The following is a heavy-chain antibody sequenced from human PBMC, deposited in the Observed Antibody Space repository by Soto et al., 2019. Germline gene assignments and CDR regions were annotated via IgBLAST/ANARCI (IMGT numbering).Heavy chain of an antibody. J-gene: IGHJ6*03. V-gene: IGHV1-8*01. D-gene: IGHD2-2*01. CDR1: GYTFTKYD. Sequence: QVPLVQSGAEVKKPGASVTVSCKASGYTFTKYDINWVRQAPGQGLEWMGWMNPNSGNTGYAQKFQGRVTMTRSTILNTAYMELSSLTSDDTAMYYCAQAVDCSRSSCHHYYYYMDVWGIGTTVTVSS. CDR2: MNPNSGNT. CDR3: AQAVDCSRSSCHHYYYYMDV.